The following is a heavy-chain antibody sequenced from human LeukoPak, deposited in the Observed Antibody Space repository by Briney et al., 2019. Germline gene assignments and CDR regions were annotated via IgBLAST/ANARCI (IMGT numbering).Heavy chain of an antibody. D-gene: IGHD6-13*01. J-gene: IGHJ4*02. CDR2: ISSSSSSYI. Sequence: PGGSLRLSCAASGFTFRSYSMNWVRQAPGKGLEWVSSISSSSSSYIYYADSVKGRFTISRDNAKNSLYLQMNSLRAEDTAVYYCTREGHRIAAAGANDYWGQGTPVTVSS. CDR1: GFTFRSYS. CDR3: TREGHRIAAAGANDY. V-gene: IGHV3-21*01.